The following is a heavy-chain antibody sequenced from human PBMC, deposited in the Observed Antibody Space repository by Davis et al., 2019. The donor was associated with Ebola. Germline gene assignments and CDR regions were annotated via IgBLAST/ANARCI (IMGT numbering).Heavy chain of an antibody. J-gene: IGHJ3*01. D-gene: IGHD3-22*01. CDR2: FDPEDGET. CDR3: ARSAYYYDSSGYFGAFDV. Sequence: ASVKVSCKVSGYTLTELSMHWVRQAPGKGLEWMGGFDPEDGETIYAQKFQGRVTMTEDTSTDTAYMELSSLRSQDTAVYYCARSAYYYDSSGYFGAFDVWGQGTMVTVSS. V-gene: IGHV1-24*01. CDR1: GYTLTELS.